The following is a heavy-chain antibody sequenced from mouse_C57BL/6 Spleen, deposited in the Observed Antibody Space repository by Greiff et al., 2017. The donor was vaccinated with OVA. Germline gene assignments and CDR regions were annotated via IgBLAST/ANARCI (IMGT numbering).Heavy chain of an antibody. CDR3: ARFITTVVDYWYFDV. J-gene: IGHJ1*03. D-gene: IGHD1-1*01. CDR1: GYTFTSYW. V-gene: IGHV1-50*01. CDR2: IDPSDSYT. Sequence: QVQLKQPGAELVKPGASVKLSCKASGYTFTSYWMQWVKQRPGQGLEWIGEIDPSDSYTNYNQKFKGKATLTVDTSSSTAYMQLSSLTSEDSAVYYCARFITTVVDYWYFDVWGTGTTVTVSS.